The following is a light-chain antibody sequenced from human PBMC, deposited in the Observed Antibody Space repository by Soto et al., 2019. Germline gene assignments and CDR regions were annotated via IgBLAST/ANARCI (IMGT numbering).Light chain of an antibody. CDR1: SSDVGAYNY. Sequence: QSALTQPASVSGSPGQSITISCTGTSSDVGAYNYVSWYQQHPGNAPKLMIYEVSNRPSGVSNRFSGSKSGNTASLTISWLQAEDEADYYCSSYTSSSTLVFGGGTKLTVL. J-gene: IGLJ2*01. CDR2: EVS. CDR3: SSYTSSSTLV. V-gene: IGLV2-14*01.